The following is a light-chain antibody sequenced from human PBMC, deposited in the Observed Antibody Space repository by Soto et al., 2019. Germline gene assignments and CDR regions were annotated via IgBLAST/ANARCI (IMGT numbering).Light chain of an antibody. J-gene: IGKJ2*01. CDR3: QQSYSIPYT. Sequence: DIQMTQSPSSLSASVGDRVTITCRASKSISTYLNWYQQKPGNAPKLLIYVASSLQSGVPSRFSGSGSGTDFTLTISGLQPEEFATYFCQQSYSIPYTFGQGTKMEIK. CDR1: KSISTY. V-gene: IGKV1-39*01. CDR2: VAS.